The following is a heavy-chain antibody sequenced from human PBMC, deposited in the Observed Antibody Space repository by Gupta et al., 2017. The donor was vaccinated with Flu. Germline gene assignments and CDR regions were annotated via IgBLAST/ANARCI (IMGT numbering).Heavy chain of an antibody. Sequence: FSNDAMHWVRQAPGGGLEWVSAISGSGATIYYSDSLKGRFTVSRDNSQNTLYLQMNSLRVEDTAVYYCAKTVRDTTNFDSWGQGTLVTVSS. V-gene: IGHV3-23*01. CDR2: ISGSGATI. CDR3: AKTVRDTTNFDS. CDR1: FSNDA. J-gene: IGHJ4*02. D-gene: IGHD1-26*01.